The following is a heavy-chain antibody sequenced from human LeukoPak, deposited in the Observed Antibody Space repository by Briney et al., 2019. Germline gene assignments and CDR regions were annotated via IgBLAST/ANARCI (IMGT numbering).Heavy chain of an antibody. J-gene: IGHJ4*02. Sequence: SETLSLTCTVSGGSISTYYWSWIRQPAGKGLEWIGRIYTSGSTNYNPSLKSRVTMSVDTSKNQFSLKLSSVTAADTAVYYCARVQESQIDYYFDYWGQGTLVTVSS. CDR3: ARVQESQIDYYFDY. D-gene: IGHD3-9*01. CDR1: GGSISTYY. CDR2: IYTSGST. V-gene: IGHV4-4*07.